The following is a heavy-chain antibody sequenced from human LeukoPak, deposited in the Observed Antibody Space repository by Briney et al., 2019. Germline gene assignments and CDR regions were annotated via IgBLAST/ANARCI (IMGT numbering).Heavy chain of an antibody. D-gene: IGHD6-19*01. Sequence: GEFLQISCKGSGYRFTNYWIAWVRQMPGKGLEWMGIINPADGYTRYSPSFQGQVTISTDPSIFTAYLQWSSLRASDTAIYYCARPHDTGVGASGSGWSYFDFWGQGALITVSS. J-gene: IGHJ4*02. CDR2: INPADGYT. CDR1: GYRFTNYW. CDR3: ARPHDTGVGASGSGWSYFDF. V-gene: IGHV5-51*01.